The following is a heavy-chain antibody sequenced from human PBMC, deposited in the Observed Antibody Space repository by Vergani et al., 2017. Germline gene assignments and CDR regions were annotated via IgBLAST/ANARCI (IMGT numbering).Heavy chain of an antibody. CDR2: IKQDGSEK. D-gene: IGHD3-10*01. CDR1: GFTFSNYW. J-gene: IGHJ3*02. CDR3: ARGGGGWGGAFDI. V-gene: IGHV3-7*03. Sequence: EVQLVESGGGLVQPGGSLRLSCAASGFTFSNYWMSWVRQAPGEGLEWVANIKQDGSEKYYVDSVKGRFTISRDNARNSLFLQMNSMRAEDTAVYYCARGGGGWGGAFDIWGQGTLVTVSS.